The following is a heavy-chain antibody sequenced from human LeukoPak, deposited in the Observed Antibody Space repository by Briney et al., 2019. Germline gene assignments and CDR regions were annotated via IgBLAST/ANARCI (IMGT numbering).Heavy chain of an antibody. Sequence: AASVKVSCKASGYTFTSYAVNWVRQAPGQGLEWMGIINPSGGSTSYAQKFQGRVTMTRDTSTSTVYMELSSLRSEDTAVYYCARVGPLTDYDSSGYSYYFDYWGQGTLVTVSS. CDR2: INPSGGST. J-gene: IGHJ4*02. CDR1: GYTFTSYA. D-gene: IGHD3-22*01. V-gene: IGHV1-46*01. CDR3: ARVGPLTDYDSSGYSYYFDY.